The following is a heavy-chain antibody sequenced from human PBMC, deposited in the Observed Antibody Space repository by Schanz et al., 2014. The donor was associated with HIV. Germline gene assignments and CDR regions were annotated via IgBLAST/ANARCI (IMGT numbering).Heavy chain of an antibody. J-gene: IGHJ4*02. CDR3: ASLYSHFFDN. D-gene: IGHD2-21*01. CDR2: INHSGST. Sequence: QVQLQQWGAGLLKPSETLSLTCAVYGGSVNGYYWTWIRQPPGKGLEWIGEINHSGSTNYNPSLKSRVTILVDTPKTQFSLKLSSVTAADTAVYYCASLYSHFFDNWGQGTLVTVSS. CDR1: GGSVNGYY. V-gene: IGHV4-34*01.